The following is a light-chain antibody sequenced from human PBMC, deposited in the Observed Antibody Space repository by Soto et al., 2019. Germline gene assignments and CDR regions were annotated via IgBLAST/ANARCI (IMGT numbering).Light chain of an antibody. J-gene: IGLJ1*01. CDR3: SSYTASASYV. CDR2: DVS. Sequence: QSVLTQSASVSGSPGQSITISCTGTSSDIGTYNFVSWYQQHPGKAPKLMTYDVSNRPSGVSNRFSGSKSGNTASLTISGLQAEDEADYYCSSYTASASYVFGTGTKLTVL. V-gene: IGLV2-14*03. CDR1: SSDIGTYNF.